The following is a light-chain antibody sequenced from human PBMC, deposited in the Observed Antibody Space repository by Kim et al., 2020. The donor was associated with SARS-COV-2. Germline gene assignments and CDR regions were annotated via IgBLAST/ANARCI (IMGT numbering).Light chain of an antibody. CDR1: QGISNY. CDR3: QKYNDAPLT. Sequence: ASVGDTVTITCRASQGISNYLAWYQQKPGTVPKLLIYAASTLQSGVPSRFSGSGSGTDFPLTISSLQPEDVATYYCQKYNDAPLTFGGGTKVDIK. V-gene: IGKV1-27*01. J-gene: IGKJ4*01. CDR2: AAS.